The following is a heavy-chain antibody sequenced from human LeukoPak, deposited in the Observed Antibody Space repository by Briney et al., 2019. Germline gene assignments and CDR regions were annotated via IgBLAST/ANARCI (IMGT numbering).Heavy chain of an antibody. J-gene: IGHJ3*02. V-gene: IGHV3-21*01. Sequence: GGSLRLSCAASGFTFGSYNMNWVRQAPGKGLEWVSSISTSSTYIYYADSVRGRFTISRDNAKNSLSLQINSLRAEDTAVYYCARDSGVGPCLFCSGFDIWGQGTMVTVSS. CDR1: GFTFGSYN. CDR3: ARDSGVGPCLFCSGFDI. CDR2: ISTSSTYI. D-gene: IGHD2-15*01.